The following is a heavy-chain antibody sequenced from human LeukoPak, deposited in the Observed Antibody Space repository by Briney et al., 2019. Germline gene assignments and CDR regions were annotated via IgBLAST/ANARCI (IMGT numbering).Heavy chain of an antibody. CDR3: AKVLSPDGGDLDY. V-gene: IGHV3-23*01. Sequence: GGSLRLSCAASGFTFSNYAMNWVRQAPGKGLEWVSGIRGGGSFTYYADSVKGRFTISRDNSKNTLYLQMDSLTVEDSAVYDCAKVLSPDGGDLDYLGQGTLVTVSS. CDR1: GFTFSNYA. J-gene: IGHJ4*02. D-gene: IGHD2-21*02. CDR2: IRGGGSFT.